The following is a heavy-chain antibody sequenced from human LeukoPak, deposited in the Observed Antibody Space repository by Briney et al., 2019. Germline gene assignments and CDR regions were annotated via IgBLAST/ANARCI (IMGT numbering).Heavy chain of an antibody. CDR1: GGSFSGYY. Sequence: SETLSLTCAVYGGSFSGYYWSWIRQPPGKGLEWIGEINHSGSTNYNPSLKSRVTISVDTSKNQFSLKLSSVTAADTAVYYCARGYYYSSGSYLIDYWGQGTLVPVSS. D-gene: IGHD3-10*01. CDR2: INHSGST. V-gene: IGHV4-34*01. CDR3: ARGYYYSSGSYLIDY. J-gene: IGHJ4*02.